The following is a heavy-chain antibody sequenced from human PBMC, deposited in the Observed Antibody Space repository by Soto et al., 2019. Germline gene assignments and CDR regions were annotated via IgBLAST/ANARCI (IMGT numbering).Heavy chain of an antibody. Sequence: QVQLVQSGAEVKKPGSSVKVSCKASGGTFSSYAISWVRQAPGQGLEWMGGIFPIFGTANYAQKFQGRVTITADKSTSTAYMELSSLRSEDTSVYYCARVMTAVAGTIPYYYGMDVWGQGTTVTVSS. J-gene: IGHJ6*02. CDR3: ARVMTAVAGTIPYYYGMDV. V-gene: IGHV1-69*06. CDR1: GGTFSSYA. CDR2: IFPIFGTA. D-gene: IGHD6-19*01.